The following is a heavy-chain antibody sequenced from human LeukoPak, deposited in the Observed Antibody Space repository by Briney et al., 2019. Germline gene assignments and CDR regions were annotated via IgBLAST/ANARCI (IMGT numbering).Heavy chain of an antibody. D-gene: IGHD3-22*01. CDR3: ARGSRWYYDSSGYLY. J-gene: IGHJ4*02. V-gene: IGHV1-2*06. CDR2: INPNSGGT. CDR1: GYTFTGYY. Sequence: ASVEVSCKASGYTFTGYYMHWVRQAPGQGLEWMGRINPNSGGTNYAQKFQGRVTMTRDTSTSTAYMELSRLRSDDTAVYYCARGSRWYYDSSGYLYWGQGTLVTVSS.